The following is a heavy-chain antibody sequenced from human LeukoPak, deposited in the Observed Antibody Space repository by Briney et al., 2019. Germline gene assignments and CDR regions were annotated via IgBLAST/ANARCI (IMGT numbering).Heavy chain of an antibody. V-gene: IGHV4-31*03. CDR2: IYYTGST. D-gene: IGHD3-10*01. CDR1: GDSVTSGGYY. J-gene: IGHJ4*02. CDR3: ARSGLYYPGSGSFDY. Sequence: SQTLSLTCTVSGDSVTSGGYYWNWIRQHPVRGLEWIAYIYYTGSTNYNPSLKSRINISADTSKNQFSLKLKSVTAADTAIYYCARSGLYYPGSGSFDYWGQGALVTVSS.